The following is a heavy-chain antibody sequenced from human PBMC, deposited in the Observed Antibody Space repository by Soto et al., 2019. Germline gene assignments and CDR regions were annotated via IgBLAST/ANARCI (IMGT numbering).Heavy chain of an antibody. D-gene: IGHD3-22*01. CDR3: GRGSSGSSGTLRVDC. Sequence: GGSLRLSCVATGFSVSSNYMSWVRQAPGKGLEWVSVIYSGGNTYYADSVEGRFSISRDSSKNTLFLQMNGLRAEDTAMYYCGRGSSGSSGTLRVDCWGQGTLVTVSS. CDR1: GFSVSSNY. V-gene: IGHV3-53*01. CDR2: IYSGGNT. J-gene: IGHJ4*02.